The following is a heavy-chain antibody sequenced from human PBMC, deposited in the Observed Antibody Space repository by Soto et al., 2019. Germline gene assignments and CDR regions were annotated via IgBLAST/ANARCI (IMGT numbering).Heavy chain of an antibody. J-gene: IGHJ5*02. V-gene: IGHV1-8*01. Sequence: QVQLVQSGAEVKKPGASVKVSCKASGYTFTSYDINWVRQATGQGLEWMGWMNPNSGNTGYAQKFQGRVTMTRNTSISTAYMELSSLRSEDTAVYYCARGSRYYYGSGSSHNLRKHNWLDPWGQGTLVTVSS. CDR1: GYTFTSYD. CDR3: ARGSRYYYGSGSSHNLRKHNWLDP. CDR2: MNPNSGNT. D-gene: IGHD3-10*01.